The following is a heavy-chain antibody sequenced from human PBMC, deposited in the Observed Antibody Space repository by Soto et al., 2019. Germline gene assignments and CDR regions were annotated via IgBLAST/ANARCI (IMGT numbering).Heavy chain of an antibody. CDR1: GGTFSSYA. Sequence: QVQLVQSGAEVKKPGSSVKVSCKASGGTFSSYAISWVRQAPGQGLEWMGGIIPIFGTANYAQKFQGRVTITADKSTSTAYMEVSSLRSEDTAVYYCAGGGVTIFGVVIRSAFDIWGQGTMVTVSS. CDR2: IIPIFGTA. J-gene: IGHJ3*02. CDR3: AGGGVTIFGVVIRSAFDI. D-gene: IGHD3-3*01. V-gene: IGHV1-69*06.